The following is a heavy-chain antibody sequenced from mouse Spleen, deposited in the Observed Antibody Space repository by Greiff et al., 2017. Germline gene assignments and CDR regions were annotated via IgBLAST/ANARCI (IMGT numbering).Heavy chain of an antibody. Sequence: VQLQQSGAELVRPGASVTLSCKASGYTFTDYEMHWVKQTPVHGLEWIGAIDPETGGTAYNQKFKGKAILTADKSSSTAYMELRSLTSEDSAVYYCTRWPLTGDGDFDYWGQGTTLTVSS. CDR2: IDPETGGT. D-gene: IGHD4-1*01. CDR1: GYTFTDYE. J-gene: IGHJ2*01. CDR3: TRWPLTGDGDFDY. V-gene: IGHV1-15*01.